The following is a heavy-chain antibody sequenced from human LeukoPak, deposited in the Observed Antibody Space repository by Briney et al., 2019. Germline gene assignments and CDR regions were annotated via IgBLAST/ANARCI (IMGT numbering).Heavy chain of an antibody. CDR2: IRYDGSNK. Sequence: GGSLRLSCAASGFTFSSYGMHWVRQAPGKGLGWVAFIRYDGSNKYYADSVKGRFTISRDNSKNALYLQMNSLRAEDTAVYYCAKVLVRGGDWFDPWGQGTLVTVSS. CDR3: AKVLVRGGDWFDP. D-gene: IGHD3-10*01. J-gene: IGHJ5*02. V-gene: IGHV3-30*02. CDR1: GFTFSSYG.